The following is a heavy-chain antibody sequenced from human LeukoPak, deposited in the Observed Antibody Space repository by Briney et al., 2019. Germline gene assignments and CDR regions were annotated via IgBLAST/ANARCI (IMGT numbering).Heavy chain of an antibody. D-gene: IGHD3-3*01. Sequence: PGGSLRLSCAASGFIFSSYAMHWVRQAPGKGLEWVALISYDGDNKYYADSVKGRFTISRDNSKNTLYLQMNSLRFDDAAVYYCAGGVAGFDYWGQGTLVTVSS. V-gene: IGHV3-30-3*01. J-gene: IGHJ4*02. CDR3: AGGVAGFDY. CDR2: ISYDGDNK. CDR1: GFIFSSYA.